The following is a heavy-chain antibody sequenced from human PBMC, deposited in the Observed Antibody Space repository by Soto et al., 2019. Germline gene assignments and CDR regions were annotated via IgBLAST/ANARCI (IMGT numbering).Heavy chain of an antibody. CDR3: AHGIILGSGRNWFDS. CDR2: IYWNDDK. Sequence: QITLKESGPTLVNPTQTLTLTCTFSGFSLSTSGVGVGWIRQPPGKALEWLALIYWNDDKRYSPSLKSRLTITKDTSKNQVVLTMTNMDPVDTATYYCAHGIILGSGRNWFDSWGQGTLVTVSS. CDR1: GFSLSTSGVG. V-gene: IGHV2-5*01. J-gene: IGHJ5*01. D-gene: IGHD3-10*01.